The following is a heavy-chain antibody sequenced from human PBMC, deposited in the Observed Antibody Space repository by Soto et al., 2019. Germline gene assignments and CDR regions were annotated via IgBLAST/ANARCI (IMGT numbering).Heavy chain of an antibody. CDR3: ARFSYGSGSYYSYYYGMDV. D-gene: IGHD3-10*01. Sequence: SEKLSLICSVSGGFISSDYWSWIRQPPGKELEWIGYIYYSGSTNYNPSLKSRFTISVDTSKNQFSLKLSSVTAADTAVYFCARFSYGSGSYYSYYYGMDVWGQGTTVT. J-gene: IGHJ6*02. CDR2: IYYSGST. V-gene: IGHV4-59*01. CDR1: GGFISSDY.